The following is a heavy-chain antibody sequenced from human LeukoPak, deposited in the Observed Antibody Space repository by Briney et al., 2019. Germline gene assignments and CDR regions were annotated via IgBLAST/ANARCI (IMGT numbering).Heavy chain of an antibody. J-gene: IGHJ4*02. Sequence: GGSLRLSCAASGFPFSTYAMSWVRQAPGKGLEWVSSIRGSDGSTYYADSVKGRFAISRDNSKNTLYLQMNRLRAEDTAVYYCAKDVYGGYGGLDYWGQGTLVTVSS. CDR2: IRGSDGST. D-gene: IGHD4-17*01. V-gene: IGHV3-23*01. CDR3: AKDVYGGYGGLDY. CDR1: GFPFSTYA.